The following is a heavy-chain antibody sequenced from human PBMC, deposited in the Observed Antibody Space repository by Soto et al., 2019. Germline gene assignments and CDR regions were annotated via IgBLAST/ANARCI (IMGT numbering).Heavy chain of an antibody. Sequence: SVKVSCKASGGTFSSHSINWVRQAPGQGLEWMGGIITLFGTANYAQNFQGRVTITADQSTSTSKNHFSLHLNSVTPEDTAIYYCARDSHYTPSPAGFDPWGQGTLVTVSS. CDR2: IITLFGTA. CDR3: ARDSHYTPSPAGFDP. CDR1: GGTFSSHS. J-gene: IGHJ5*02. V-gene: IGHV1-69*13. D-gene: IGHD2-15*01.